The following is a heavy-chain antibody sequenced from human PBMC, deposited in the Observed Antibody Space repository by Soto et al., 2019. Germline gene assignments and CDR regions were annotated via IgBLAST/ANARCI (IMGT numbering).Heavy chain of an antibody. Sequence: ASVKVSCKASGYTFTAYYIHWVRQAPGQGPEWMAWINPDSGATYSAPKFQGRVTVTSDTSINTSSMELSSLRSDDTAVYYCARVKYGNLRPPTSLFDPWGQGTLVTVSS. CDR1: GYTFTAYY. CDR3: ARVKYGNLRPPTSLFDP. J-gene: IGHJ5*02. CDR2: INPDSGAT. D-gene: IGHD3-10*01. V-gene: IGHV1-2*02.